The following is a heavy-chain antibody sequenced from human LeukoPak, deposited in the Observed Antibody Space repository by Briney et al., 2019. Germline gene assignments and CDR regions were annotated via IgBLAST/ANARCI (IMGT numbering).Heavy chain of an antibody. CDR3: ARAGGYSYGSYYYYMDV. Sequence: SETLSLTCTVSGGSISSYYWSWIRQPPGKGLEWIGYIYYSGSTNYNPSLKSRVTISVDTSKNQFSLKLSSVTAADTAVYYCARAGGYSYGSYYYYMDVWGKGTTVTVSS. J-gene: IGHJ6*03. CDR2: IYYSGST. V-gene: IGHV4-59*08. D-gene: IGHD5-18*01. CDR1: GGSISSYY.